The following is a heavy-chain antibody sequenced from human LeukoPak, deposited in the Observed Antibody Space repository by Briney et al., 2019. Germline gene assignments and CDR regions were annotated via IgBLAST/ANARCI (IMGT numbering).Heavy chain of an antibody. CDR2: FYGGGST. V-gene: IGHV3-66*01. CDR1: GFTFSHAW. D-gene: IGHD5-24*01. Sequence: GGSLRLSCAVSGFTFSHAWMSWVRQAPGKGLEWVSLFYGGGSTHYADSVKGRFTISRDNSKNTLYLQMNSLRVEDTAVYYCARDPLTMDAFDIWGQGTMVTVSS. CDR3: ARDPLTMDAFDI. J-gene: IGHJ3*02.